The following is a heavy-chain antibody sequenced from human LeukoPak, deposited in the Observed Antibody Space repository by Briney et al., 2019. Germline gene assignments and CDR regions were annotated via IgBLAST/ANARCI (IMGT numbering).Heavy chain of an antibody. D-gene: IGHD3-22*01. Sequence: SVKISCKASGGTFSSYAISWGRQAPGQGLEWMGGSITIFGTANYAQKFQGRVTTTTDESTSTAYMELSSLRSEDTAVYYCAYSADSSGYLDWGQGTLVTVSS. CDR2: SITIFGTA. CDR1: GGTFSSYA. CDR3: AYSADSSGYLD. V-gene: IGHV1-69*05. J-gene: IGHJ4*02.